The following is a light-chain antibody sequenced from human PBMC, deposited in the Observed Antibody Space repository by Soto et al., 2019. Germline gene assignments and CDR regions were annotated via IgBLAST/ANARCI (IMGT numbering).Light chain of an antibody. CDR1: QSISTC. Sequence: DVLMTQSPATLSVSVGDIVTITCRASQSISTCVAWYQQKPGKAPTLLIYETSSIESGVPSRFRGSGSGTEFTLTISRLQSEDFAVYYCQQYSKWSSMTFGRGTKVDIK. CDR2: ETS. J-gene: IGKJ1*01. V-gene: IGKV1-5*03. CDR3: QQYSKWSSMT.